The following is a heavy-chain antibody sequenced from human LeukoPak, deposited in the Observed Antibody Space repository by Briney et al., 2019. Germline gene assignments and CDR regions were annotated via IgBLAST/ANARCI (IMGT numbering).Heavy chain of an antibody. V-gene: IGHV1-18*01. Sequence: EASVKVSCKASGYTFTSYGISWVRQAPGQGLEWMGWTSAYNGNTNYAQKLQGRVTMTTDTSTSTAYMELRSLRSDDTAVYYCARDHEGAMYNWFDPWGQGTLVTVSS. J-gene: IGHJ5*02. CDR1: GYTFTSYG. D-gene: IGHD1-26*01. CDR3: ARDHEGAMYNWFDP. CDR2: TSAYNGNT.